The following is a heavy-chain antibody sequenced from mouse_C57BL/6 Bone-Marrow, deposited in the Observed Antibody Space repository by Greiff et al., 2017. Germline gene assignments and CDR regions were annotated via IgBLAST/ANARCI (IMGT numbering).Heavy chain of an antibody. CDR3: ARHTGGYFDV. CDR1: GFTFSDYG. CDR2: ISSGSSTI. V-gene: IGHV5-17*01. J-gene: IGHJ1*03. Sequence: DVMLVESGGGLVKPGGSLKLSCAASGFTFSDYGMHWVRQAPEKGLEWVAYISSGSSTIYYADTVKGRFTISRDNATNTLFMQMTSLRSEDTAMYYCARHTGGYFDVWGTGTTVTVSS.